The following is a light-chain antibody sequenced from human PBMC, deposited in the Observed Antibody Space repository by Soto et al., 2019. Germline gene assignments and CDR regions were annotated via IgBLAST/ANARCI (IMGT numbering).Light chain of an antibody. CDR1: QTISSW. Sequence: DIQMTQSPSTLSGSVGDRVTITCRASQTISSWLAWYQQKPGKAPKLLIYKASTLKSGVPSRFSGSGSGTEFTLTINSLEPEDFAVYYCQQRSNWPITFGQGTRLEIK. J-gene: IGKJ5*01. V-gene: IGKV1-5*03. CDR3: QQRSNWPIT. CDR2: KAS.